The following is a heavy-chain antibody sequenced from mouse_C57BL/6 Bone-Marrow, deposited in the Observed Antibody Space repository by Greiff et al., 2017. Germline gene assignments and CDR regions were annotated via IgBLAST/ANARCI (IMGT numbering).Heavy chain of an antibody. CDR3: AKAMVTKD. D-gene: IGHD2-2*01. V-gene: IGHV1-82*01. Sequence: VQVVESGPELVKPGASVKISCKASGYAFSSSWMNWVKQRPGKGLEWIGRIYPGAGDTNYNGKFKGKATLTADKSSSTAYMQLSSLTSEDSAVYFCAKAMVTKDWGQGTLVTVSA. CDR1: GYAFSSSW. J-gene: IGHJ3*01. CDR2: IYPGAGDT.